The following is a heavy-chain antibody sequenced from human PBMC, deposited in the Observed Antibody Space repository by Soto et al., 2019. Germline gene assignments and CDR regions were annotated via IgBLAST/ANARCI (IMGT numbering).Heavy chain of an antibody. J-gene: IGHJ4*02. V-gene: IGHV4-4*02. CDR1: GGSISSSNW. Sequence: SETLSLTCAFSGGSISSSNWWIWVRQPPGKGLEWIGEIYHSGSTNYNPSLKSRVTISVDKSKNQFSLKLSSVTAADTAVYYWASTPRITMVRGVMGPYFDYWGQGTLVTVSS. CDR2: IYHSGST. D-gene: IGHD3-10*01. CDR3: ASTPRITMVRGVMGPYFDY.